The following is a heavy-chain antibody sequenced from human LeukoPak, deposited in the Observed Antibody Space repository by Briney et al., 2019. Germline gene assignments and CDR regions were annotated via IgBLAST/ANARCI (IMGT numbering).Heavy chain of an antibody. CDR1: GYTFTGYY. Sequence: ASVKVSCKASGYTFTGYYMHWVRQAPGQGLEWMGWINPNSGGTNYAQKFQGRVTMTRDTSISTAYMELSRLRSDDTAVYYCASSGPTNYYDSSSYYSWGQGTLVTVSS. D-gene: IGHD3-22*01. J-gene: IGHJ4*02. CDR3: ASSGPTNYYDSSSYYS. V-gene: IGHV1-2*02. CDR2: INPNSGGT.